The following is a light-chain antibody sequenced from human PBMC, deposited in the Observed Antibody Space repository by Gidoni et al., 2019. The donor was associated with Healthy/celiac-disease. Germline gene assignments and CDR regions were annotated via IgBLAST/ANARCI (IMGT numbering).Light chain of an antibody. CDR3: QAWDSSTVV. J-gene: IGLJ2*01. CDR1: KLGDKY. Sequence: SYELTQPPLVSVSPGQTASITCPGDKLGDKYACWSQQKPGQSPVLVIYQDSKRPSGIPERFSGSNSGNTATLTISGTQAMDEADYYCQAWDSSTVVFGGGTKLTVL. CDR2: QDS. V-gene: IGLV3-1*01.